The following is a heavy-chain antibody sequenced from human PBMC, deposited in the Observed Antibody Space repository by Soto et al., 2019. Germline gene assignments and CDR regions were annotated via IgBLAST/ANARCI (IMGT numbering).Heavy chain of an antibody. CDR3: ARHAAGGWFGELWQYYFDY. Sequence: QLQLQESGPGLVKPSETLSLTCNVSGGSISSSSYYWGWIRQPPGKGLEWIGCIYYSGSTYFNASLKSRVTTSVDISKNQFSLKLSSVTAADTAIYYCARHAAGGWFGELWQYYFDYWGQGTLVTVSS. CDR1: GGSISSSSYY. D-gene: IGHD3-10*01. CDR2: IYYSGST. J-gene: IGHJ4*02. V-gene: IGHV4-39*01.